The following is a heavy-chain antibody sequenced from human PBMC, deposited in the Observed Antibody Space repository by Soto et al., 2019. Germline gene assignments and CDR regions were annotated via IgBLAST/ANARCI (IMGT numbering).Heavy chain of an antibody. J-gene: IGHJ4*02. CDR2: IYYSGST. CDR3: ASRHSSPYFDY. V-gene: IGHV4-30-4*01. D-gene: IGHD6-13*01. CDR1: GVSISSGDYY. Sequence: SETLSLTCTVSGVSISSGDYYLSWIRQPPGKGLEWIGSIYYSGSTYYNPSLKSRVTISVDTSKNQFSLKLNSVTAADTAVYYCASRHSSPYFDYWGQGTLVTVSS.